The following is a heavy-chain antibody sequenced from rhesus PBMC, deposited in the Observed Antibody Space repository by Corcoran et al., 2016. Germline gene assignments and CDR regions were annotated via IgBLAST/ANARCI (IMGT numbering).Heavy chain of an antibody. CDR1: GFTFGSYA. Sequence: QVQLVQSGAEVKKPGASVKVSCKASGFTFGSYAISWVRQAPGQGLEWMGVIIPLVGKTNYAEKFHGRFTITADTSTSAAYMELSSLRSEDTVVYYCARGLYCTGSGCSDEADYWGQGVLVTVSS. V-gene: IGHV1-198*02. D-gene: IGHD2-21*01. CDR2: IIPLVGKT. J-gene: IGHJ4*01. CDR3: ARGLYCTGSGCSDEADY.